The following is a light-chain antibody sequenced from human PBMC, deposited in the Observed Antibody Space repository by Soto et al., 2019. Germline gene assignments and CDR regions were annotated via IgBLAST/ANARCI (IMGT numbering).Light chain of an antibody. CDR3: QQYYSTPWT. CDR1: QSVLSSSNNKNY. CDR2: WAS. J-gene: IGKJ1*01. V-gene: IGKV4-1*01. Sequence: DFVMTQSPDSLAVSLGERAAINCKSSQSVLSSSNNKNYLAWFQQKPGQPPKLLIYWASTRESGVPDRLSGSGSGTDFTLTISSLQAEDVAVYYCQQYYSTPWTFGQGTKVEIK.